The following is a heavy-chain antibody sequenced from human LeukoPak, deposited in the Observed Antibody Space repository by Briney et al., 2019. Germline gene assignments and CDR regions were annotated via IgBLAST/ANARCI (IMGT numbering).Heavy chain of an antibody. J-gene: IGHJ4*02. CDR2: ISSSSSTI. D-gene: IGHD6-6*01. V-gene: IGHV3-48*01. CDR1: GFTFSSYS. Sequence: GGSLRLSRAASGFTFSSYSMNWVRQAPGKGLEWVSYISSSSSTIYYADSVKGRFTISRDNAKNSLYLQMNSLRAEDTAVYYCARYPAARPSYWGQGTLVTVSS. CDR3: ARYPAARPSY.